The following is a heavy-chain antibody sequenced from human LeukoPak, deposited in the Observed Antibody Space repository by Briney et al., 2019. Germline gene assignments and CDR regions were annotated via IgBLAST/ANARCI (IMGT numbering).Heavy chain of an antibody. CDR2: MSPDSGNT. Sequence: ASVKVSCKASGYTFINNDINWVRRATGQGLEWMGWMSPDSGNTGYAQNFQGRVTLTRNTSISTAYMELSSLKSEDTAVYYCARNFYGSGTFENWGQGTLVTVSS. V-gene: IGHV1-8*01. D-gene: IGHD3-10*01. CDR1: GYTFINND. CDR3: ARNFYGSGTFEN. J-gene: IGHJ4*02.